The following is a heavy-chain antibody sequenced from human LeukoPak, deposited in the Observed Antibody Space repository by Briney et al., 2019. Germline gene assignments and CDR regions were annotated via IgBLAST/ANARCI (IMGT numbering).Heavy chain of an antibody. D-gene: IGHD4-23*01. CDR2: INPNSGGT. CDR3: ARVADYGGNSDAFDI. J-gene: IGHJ3*02. CDR1: GYTFTGYY. Sequence: ASVKVSCKASGYTFTGYYMHWVRQAPGQGLEWMGWINPNSGGTNYAQKFQGRVTMTRDTSISTAYMELSRLRSDDTAVYYCARVADYGGNSDAFDIWGQGTMVTVSS. V-gene: IGHV1-2*02.